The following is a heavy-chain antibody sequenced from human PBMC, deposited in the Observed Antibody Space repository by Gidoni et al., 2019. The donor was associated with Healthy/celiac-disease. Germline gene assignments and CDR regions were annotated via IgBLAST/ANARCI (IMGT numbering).Heavy chain of an antibody. D-gene: IGHD6-13*01. V-gene: IGHV1-18*01. CDR3: ARDIGIAHYYYGMDV. CDR2: ISAYNGNT. J-gene: IGHJ6*02. Sequence: QVQLVQSGAEVNKPGASVKVSSKASGYTFTSYGISWVRQAPGQGLEWMGCISAYNGNTNYAQKLQGRVTMTTDTSTSTAYMELRSLRSDDTAVYYCARDIGIAHYYYGMDVWGQGTTVTVSS. CDR1: GYTFTSYG.